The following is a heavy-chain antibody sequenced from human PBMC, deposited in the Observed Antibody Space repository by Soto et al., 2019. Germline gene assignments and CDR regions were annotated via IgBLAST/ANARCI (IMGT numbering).Heavy chain of an antibody. V-gene: IGHV4-30-2*01. Sequence: QLQLQESGSGLVKPSQTLSLTCAVSGGSISSGGYSWSWVRQPPGKGLEWFGYIYHSGNTYYNPSLKSRVTISVGRSKNQFSLKLSSVTAADTAVYYCARCCYYDSSGYYYPNWFDPWGQGTLVTVSS. CDR3: ARCCYYDSSGYYYPNWFDP. CDR1: GGSISSGGYS. D-gene: IGHD3-22*01. CDR2: IYHSGNT. J-gene: IGHJ5*02.